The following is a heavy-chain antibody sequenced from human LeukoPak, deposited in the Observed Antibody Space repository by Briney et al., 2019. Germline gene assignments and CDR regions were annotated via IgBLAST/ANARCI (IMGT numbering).Heavy chain of an antibody. CDR1: GFTFTTYS. D-gene: IGHD3/OR15-3a*01. V-gene: IGHV3-48*01. CDR3: ARDDRFGPVLDV. CDR2: ISSSSITI. J-gene: IGHJ6*02. Sequence: GGSLRLSCATSGFTFTTYSMNWVRQAPGKGLEWLAYISSSSITIYHAESVKGRFTISRDNAKNSLYLQMDSLRAEDTAVYYCARDDRFGPVLDVWGQGTTVTVSS.